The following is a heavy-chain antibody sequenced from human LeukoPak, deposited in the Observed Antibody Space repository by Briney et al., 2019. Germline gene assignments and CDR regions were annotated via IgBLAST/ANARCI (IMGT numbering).Heavy chain of an antibody. CDR3: ARDRYYYDSSGYFIYFDY. V-gene: IGHV3-7*01. CDR2: INQDGSER. Sequence: GGSLRLSCEASTFTFSHYYMSWVRQAPGKGLEWVANINQDGSERYYVESVKGRFTISRDNAKNSLYLQMNSLRAEDTAVCYCARDRYYYDSSGYFIYFDYWGQGTLVTVSS. CDR1: TFTFSHYY. J-gene: IGHJ4*02. D-gene: IGHD3-22*01.